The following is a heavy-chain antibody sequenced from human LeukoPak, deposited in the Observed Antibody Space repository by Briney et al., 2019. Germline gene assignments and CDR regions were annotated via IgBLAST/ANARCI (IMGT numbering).Heavy chain of an antibody. CDR3: ARDEGYCSGGSCYSGIPTALSYYYYGMDV. V-gene: IGHV1-18*01. CDR2: ISAYNGNT. D-gene: IGHD2-15*01. J-gene: IGHJ6*02. Sequence: ASVKVSCKASGYTFTSYGISWVRQAPGQGLEWMGWISAYNGNTNYAQKLQGRATMTTDTSTSTAYMELRSLRSGDTAVYYCARDEGYCSGGSCYSGIPTALSYYYYGMDVWGQGTTVTVSS. CDR1: GYTFTSYG.